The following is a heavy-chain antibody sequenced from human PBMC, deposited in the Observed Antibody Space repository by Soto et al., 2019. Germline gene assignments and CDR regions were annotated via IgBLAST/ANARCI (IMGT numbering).Heavy chain of an antibody. CDR3: ARRGGLERGRDYYYGMDV. D-gene: IGHD1-1*01. J-gene: IGHJ6*02. V-gene: IGHV1-69*12. CDR2: IIPIFGTA. Sequence: QVQLVQSGAEVKKPGSSVKVSCKASGGTFSSYAISWVRQAPGQGLEWMGGIIPIFGTANYAQKFQGRVPITADESTSTAYRELSSLRSEDTAVYYCARRGGLERGRDYYYGMDVWGQGPTVTASS. CDR1: GGTFSSYA.